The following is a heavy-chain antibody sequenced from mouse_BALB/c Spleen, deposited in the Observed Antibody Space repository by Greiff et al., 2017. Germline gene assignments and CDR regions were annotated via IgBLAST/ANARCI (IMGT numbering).Heavy chain of an antibody. V-gene: IGHV5-9-4*01. CDR1: GFTFSSYA. CDR3: ARGKTGNYFDY. D-gene: IGHD4-1*01. Sequence: EVKLMESGGGLVKPGGSLKLSCAASGFTFSSYAMPWVRQSPEKRLEWVAEISSGGSYTYYPDTVTGRFTISRDNAKNTLYLEMSSLRSEDTAMYYCARGKTGNYFDYWGQGTTLTVSA. CDR2: ISSGGSYT. J-gene: IGHJ2*01.